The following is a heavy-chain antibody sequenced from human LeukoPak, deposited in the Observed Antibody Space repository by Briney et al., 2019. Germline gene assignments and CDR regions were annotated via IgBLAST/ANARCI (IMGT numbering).Heavy chain of an antibody. V-gene: IGHV3-7*01. Sequence: GGSLRLSCVASGITLRSYGMNWVRQAPGKGLEWVANIKQDGSEKYYVDSVKGRFTISRDNAKNSLYLQMNSLRAEDSAVYYCARRQQLLYYFNYYMDVWGKGTPVTVSS. D-gene: IGHD6-13*01. CDR2: IKQDGSEK. CDR3: ARRQQLLYYFNYYMDV. J-gene: IGHJ6*03. CDR1: GITLRSYG.